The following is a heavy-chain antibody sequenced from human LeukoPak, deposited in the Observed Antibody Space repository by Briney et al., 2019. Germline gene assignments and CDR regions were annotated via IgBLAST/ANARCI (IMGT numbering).Heavy chain of an antibody. V-gene: IGHV4-61*01. J-gene: IGHJ3*02. CDR2: IYYSGST. Sequence: SETLSLTCTVSGGSVSSGSYYWSWIRQPPGKGLEWIGHIYYSGSTNYNPSLKSRVTISVDTSKGQFSLKLRFVTAADTAVYYCARDGRATVVTPERAFDIWGQGTMVTVSS. CDR3: ARDGRATVVTPERAFDI. CDR1: GGSVSSGSYY. D-gene: IGHD4-23*01.